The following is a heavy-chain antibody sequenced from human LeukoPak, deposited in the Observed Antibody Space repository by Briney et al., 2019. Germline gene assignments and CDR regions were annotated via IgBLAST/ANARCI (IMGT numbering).Heavy chain of an antibody. CDR1: GFTFSSYA. D-gene: IGHD3-10*02. CDR2: ISSSGSNI. CDR3: AELGITMIGGV. V-gene: IGHV3-48*03. J-gene: IGHJ6*04. Sequence: GGSLRLSCAVSGFTFSSYAMNWVRQAPGKGLEWVSYISSSGSNIYYADSVKGRFTISRDHAKNSLYLQMNSLRAEDTAVYYCAELGITMIGGVWGKGTTVTISS.